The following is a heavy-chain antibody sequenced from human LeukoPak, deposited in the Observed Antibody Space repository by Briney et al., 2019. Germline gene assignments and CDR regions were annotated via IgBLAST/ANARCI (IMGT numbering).Heavy chain of an antibody. Sequence: SETLSLTCAVYGGSFSGYYWGWIRQPPGKGLEWIGSIYYSGSTYYNPSLKSRVTISVDTSKNQFSLKLSSVTAADTAVYYCARGRRDGYNYGKNWFDPWGQGTLVTVSS. CDR3: ARGRRDGYNYGKNWFDP. V-gene: IGHV4-34*01. J-gene: IGHJ5*02. CDR2: IYYSGST. D-gene: IGHD5-24*01. CDR1: GGSFSGYY.